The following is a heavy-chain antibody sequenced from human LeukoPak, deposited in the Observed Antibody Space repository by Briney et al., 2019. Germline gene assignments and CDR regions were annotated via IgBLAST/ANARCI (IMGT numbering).Heavy chain of an antibody. D-gene: IGHD5-24*01. CDR3: ASPKDEYYYFMDV. CDR2: IYKGGST. Sequence: SETLSLTCSVSGGSISSSRWYWGWVRQPPGKGLEWIGGIYKGGSTYYNPSLKGRVTISVDRSKNQFSLKLDSVTVADTAVYYCASPKDEYYYFMDVWGKGTTVTVSS. V-gene: IGHV4-39*01. CDR1: GGSISSSRWY. J-gene: IGHJ6*03.